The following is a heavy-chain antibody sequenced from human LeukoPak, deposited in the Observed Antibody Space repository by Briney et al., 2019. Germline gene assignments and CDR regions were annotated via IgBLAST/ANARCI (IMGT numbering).Heavy chain of an antibody. V-gene: IGHV3-7*01. Sequence: GSLRLSCAASGFTFSSYAMSWVRPAPGKGLEWVATKKDKRSVEYKVDCIKGQIIISRDNAKNALHLQMSSPRGEDTAVYYCATYSRPDKGDAFDMWGQGTLVTVSS. CDR2: KKDKRSVE. J-gene: IGHJ3*02. D-gene: IGHD1-26*01. CDR1: GFTFSSYA. CDR3: ATYSRPDKGDAFDM.